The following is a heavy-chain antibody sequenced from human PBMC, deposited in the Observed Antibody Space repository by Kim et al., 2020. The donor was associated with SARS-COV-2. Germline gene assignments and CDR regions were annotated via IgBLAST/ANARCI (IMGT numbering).Heavy chain of an antibody. D-gene: IGHD3-22*01. CDR3: ARGGYYDSSGYYYEAAFDY. Sequence: GGSLRLSCAASGFTFSSYDMHWVRQATGKGLEWVSAIGTAGDTYYPGSVKGRFTISRENAKNSLYLQMNSLRAGDTAVYYCARGGYYDSSGYYYEAAFDYWGQGTLVTVSS. V-gene: IGHV3-13*01. CDR2: IGTAGDT. CDR1: GFTFSSYD. J-gene: IGHJ4*02.